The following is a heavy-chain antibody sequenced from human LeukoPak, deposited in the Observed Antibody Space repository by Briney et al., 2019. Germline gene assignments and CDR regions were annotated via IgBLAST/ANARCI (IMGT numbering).Heavy chain of an antibody. Sequence: PGRSLRLSCAASGFTFSSYGMHWVRQAPGKGLEWMAVIWYDGSNKYYADSVKGRFTISRDNSKNTLYLQMNSLRAEDTAVYYCARGSDYYDSSGYFPFDYWGQGTLVTVSS. D-gene: IGHD3-22*01. CDR1: GFTFSSYG. V-gene: IGHV3-33*01. CDR3: ARGSDYYDSSGYFPFDY. CDR2: IWYDGSNK. J-gene: IGHJ4*02.